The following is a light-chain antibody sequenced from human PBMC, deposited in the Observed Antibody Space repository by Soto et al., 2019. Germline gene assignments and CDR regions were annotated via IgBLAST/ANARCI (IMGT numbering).Light chain of an antibody. CDR3: CSSGGSPTYV. CDR2: EVN. V-gene: IGLV2-23*02. Sequence: SVLTQPASVSGSPGRSIIISCTGTSSNVGSYKLVSWYQQHPGKAPKLMIFEVNKRPSGVSNRFSGSKSGNTASLTISGLKVEDEADYYCCSSGGSPTYVFGTGTKVTVL. J-gene: IGLJ1*01. CDR1: SSNVGSYKL.